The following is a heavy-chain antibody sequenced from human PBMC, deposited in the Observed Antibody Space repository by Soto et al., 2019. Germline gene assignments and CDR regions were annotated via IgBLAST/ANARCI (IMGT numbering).Heavy chain of an antibody. CDR3: AKEKGYSSSWLEFDY. D-gene: IGHD6-13*01. CDR2: ISGSGGST. V-gene: IGHV3-23*01. J-gene: IGHJ4*02. Sequence: EVQLLESGGGLVQPGGSLRLSCAASGFTFSSYAMSWVRQAPGKGLDLVSAISGSGGSTYYADSVKGRFTISRDNSKNTRYLQMNSLRAEATAVYYGAKEKGYSSSWLEFDYWGQGTLVTVSS. CDR1: GFTFSSYA.